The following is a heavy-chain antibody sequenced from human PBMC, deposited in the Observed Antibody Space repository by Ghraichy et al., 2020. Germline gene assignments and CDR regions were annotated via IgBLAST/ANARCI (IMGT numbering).Heavy chain of an antibody. Sequence: GGSLRLACAASGFIFSNYAMSWVRQAPGKRLEWVSGISGSGGGTFYADSVKGRFTISRDNSKNTLYLQMNSLRAEDTAVYYCAKDRVGATVDYWGQGTLVAVSS. J-gene: IGHJ4*02. CDR3: AKDRVGATVDY. CDR2: ISGSGGGT. D-gene: IGHD1-26*01. CDR1: GFIFSNYA. V-gene: IGHV3-23*01.